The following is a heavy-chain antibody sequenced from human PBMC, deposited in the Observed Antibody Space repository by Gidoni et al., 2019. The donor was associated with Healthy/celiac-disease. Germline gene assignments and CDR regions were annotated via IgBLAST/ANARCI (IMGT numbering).Heavy chain of an antibody. CDR2: ISYDGSNK. CDR3: ARVRSGKRWLQLGGGCDY. V-gene: IGHV3-30-3*01. D-gene: IGHD5-12*01. CDR1: GFPFGSYA. Sequence: QVQLVESGGGVVQPGRSLRRACAASGFPFGSYALHWVRQAPGQGLEWVAVISYDGSNKYYADSVKGRFTISRDNSKNTLYLQMNSLRAEDTAVYYCARVRSGKRWLQLGGGCDYWGQGTLVTVSS. J-gene: IGHJ4*02.